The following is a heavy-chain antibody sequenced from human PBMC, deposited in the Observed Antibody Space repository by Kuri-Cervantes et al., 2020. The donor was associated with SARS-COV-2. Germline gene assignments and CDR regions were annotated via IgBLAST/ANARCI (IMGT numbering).Heavy chain of an antibody. Sequence: SQTLSLTCAVSGDSISSVDYSWSWIRQPPGKGLEWIGYIYRDGKTYYSPSLTSRVTISVDRSKNQFFLQLTSVPAADTAVYYCARLIHVAAVPDPWGQGTLVTVSS. CDR1: GDSISSVDYS. J-gene: IGHJ5*02. D-gene: IGHD2-21*02. CDR3: ARLIHVAAVPDP. V-gene: IGHV4-30-2*01. CDR2: IYRDGKT.